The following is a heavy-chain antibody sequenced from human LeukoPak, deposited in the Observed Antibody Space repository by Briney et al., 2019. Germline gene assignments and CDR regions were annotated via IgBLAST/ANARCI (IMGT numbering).Heavy chain of an antibody. CDR2: IKEDGSVR. Sequence: GGSLRLSCAASGFTSSSLWMICVRQAPGKGLEWVANIKEDGSVRNYVDSVKGRFTISRDNAKNSLFLQMNSLRAEDTAVYYCARERYGNYNWGQGTLVTVSS. CDR1: GFTSSSLW. D-gene: IGHD4-11*01. V-gene: IGHV3-7*03. J-gene: IGHJ4*02. CDR3: ARERYGNYN.